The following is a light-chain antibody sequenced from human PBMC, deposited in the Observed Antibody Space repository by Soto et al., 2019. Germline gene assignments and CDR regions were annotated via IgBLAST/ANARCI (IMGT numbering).Light chain of an antibody. CDR2: GAS. V-gene: IGKV3-20*01. CDR3: QQYVISPYT. Sequence: EIVLTQSPGTLSLSPGERATLSCRASQSLPTNRLAWYQQKPGQPPRLLIFGASNRAGGIPDRFSASGSGTDFTLTISRVEPEDFAVYHCQQYVISPYTFGQGTKMEIK. CDR1: QSLPTNR. J-gene: IGKJ2*01.